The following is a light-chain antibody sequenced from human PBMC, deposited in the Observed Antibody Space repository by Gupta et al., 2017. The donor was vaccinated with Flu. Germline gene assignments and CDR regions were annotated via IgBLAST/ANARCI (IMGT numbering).Light chain of an antibody. Sequence: PSSVSASVGDRVTITCRASQGVSKYLAWYQQKPGKAPNLLIYTTSTLQTGVPSRFSGSGSGTYFTLTISSLQPEDSAIYYCQQANSFPITFGQWTRLEIK. CDR3: QQANSFPIT. CDR1: QGVSKY. V-gene: IGKV1-12*01. J-gene: IGKJ5*01. CDR2: TTS.